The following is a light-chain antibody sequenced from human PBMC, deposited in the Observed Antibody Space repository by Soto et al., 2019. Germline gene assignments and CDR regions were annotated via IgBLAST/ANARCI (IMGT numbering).Light chain of an antibody. V-gene: IGKV3-15*01. CDR3: QQYNNWAPRGT. J-gene: IGKJ1*01. CDR2: GAS. Sequence: EIVMTQSPATLSVSPGERATLSCRASQSVSSNLAWYQHKPGQAPRLLIYGASTRATGIPARFSGSGSGTELTPAIDSMQIEVFAVNYLQQYNNWAPRGTFGKGIKVE. CDR1: QSVSSN.